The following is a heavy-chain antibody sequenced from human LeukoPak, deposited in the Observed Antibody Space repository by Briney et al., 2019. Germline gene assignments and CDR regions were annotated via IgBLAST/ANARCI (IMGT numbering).Heavy chain of an antibody. CDR2: ISSSSSYI. J-gene: IGHJ4*02. D-gene: IGHD5-24*01. V-gene: IGHV3-21*01. Sequence: GGSLRLSCAASGFTFSSYSMNWVRQAPGKGLEWVSSISSSSSYIYYADSVKGRFTISRDNAKYSLYLQMNSLRAEDTAVYYCARRWLQFGPLFDYWGQGTLVTVSS. CDR1: GFTFSSYS. CDR3: ARRWLQFGPLFDY.